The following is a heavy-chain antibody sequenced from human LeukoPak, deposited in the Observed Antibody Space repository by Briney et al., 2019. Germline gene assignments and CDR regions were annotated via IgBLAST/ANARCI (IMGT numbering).Heavy chain of an antibody. D-gene: IGHD3-10*01. Sequence: GGSLRLSCAASGFTFSSYGMHWVRQAPGKGLEWVAFIRYDGSNKYYADSVKGRFTISRDNSKNTLYLQMNSLRAEDTAVYYCAKDLGHYYGSGGFGYGGQGTLVTVS. CDR1: GFTFSSYG. CDR3: AKDLGHYYGSGGFGY. J-gene: IGHJ4*02. V-gene: IGHV3-30*02. CDR2: IRYDGSNK.